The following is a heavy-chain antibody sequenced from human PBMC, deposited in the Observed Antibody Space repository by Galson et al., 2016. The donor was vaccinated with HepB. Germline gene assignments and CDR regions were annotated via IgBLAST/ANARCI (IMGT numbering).Heavy chain of an antibody. CDR3: ARDRGDYHGAGNFEY. CDR1: GFTFSSYT. V-gene: IGHV3-21*01. CDR2: ISTTSYYI. D-gene: IGHD4/OR15-4a*01. Sequence: SLRLSCAASGFTFSSYTMNWVRQAPGKGLEWVAAISTTSYYIYYKDSVKGRFTISRDNTENTLYLQMNSLRAEDTAVYYCARDRGDYHGAGNFEYWGLGTLVTVAS. J-gene: IGHJ4*02.